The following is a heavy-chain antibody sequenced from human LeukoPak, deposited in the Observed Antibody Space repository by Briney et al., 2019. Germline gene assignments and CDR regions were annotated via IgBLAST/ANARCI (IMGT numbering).Heavy chain of an antibody. CDR3: ARDIPGALTGFCRGFDY. CDR1: GFSFSQPG. Sequence: RGGSLTLSCVASGFSFSQPGMNWVRHAPAKGLESLSCIIPSSSSRHYADSMKGRLIISRDNAKNSLYLQMNSLTDEDTAVYYCARDIPGALTGFCRGFDYWGQGTPVTVSS. CDR2: IIPSSSSR. V-gene: IGHV3-48*02. D-gene: IGHD3-9*01. J-gene: IGHJ4*02.